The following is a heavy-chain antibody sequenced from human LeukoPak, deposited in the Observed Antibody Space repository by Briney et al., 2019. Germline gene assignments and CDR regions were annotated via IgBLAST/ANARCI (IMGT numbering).Heavy chain of an antibody. CDR2: IYYSGST. J-gene: IGHJ5*02. CDR3: ARGKVEMATILGWFDP. V-gene: IGHV4-59*01. Sequence: NPSETLSLTCTVSGGSISSYYWSWIRQPPGKGLEWIGYIYYSGSTNYNPSLKSRVTISVDTSKNQFSLKLSSVTAADTAVYYCARGKVEMATILGWFDPWGQGTLVTVSS. CDR1: GGSISSYY. D-gene: IGHD5-24*01.